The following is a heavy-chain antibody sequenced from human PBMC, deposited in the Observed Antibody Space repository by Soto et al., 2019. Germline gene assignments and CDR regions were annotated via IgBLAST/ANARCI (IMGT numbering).Heavy chain of an antibody. CDR3: ARDTYYYDSRGSYYVVVGAFDI. V-gene: IGHV3-74*01. CDR1: GFIYSTYW. Sequence: EVQLVESGGGLVQPGGSLRLSCAASGFIYSTYWMHWVRQAPGKGLVWVSRINSDGRIINYADSVKGRFTISRDNAKNALYIKMNSLSAEDTAVYYCARDTYYYDSRGSYYVVVGAFDIWGQGTMVTVSS. J-gene: IGHJ3*02. CDR2: INSDGRII. D-gene: IGHD3-22*01.